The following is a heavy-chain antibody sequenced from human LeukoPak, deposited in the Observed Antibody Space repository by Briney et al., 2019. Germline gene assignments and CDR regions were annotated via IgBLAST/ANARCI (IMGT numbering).Heavy chain of an antibody. D-gene: IGHD3-22*01. CDR1: GGSISSYY. J-gene: IGHJ4*02. Sequence: PSEILSLTCTVSGGSISSYYWSWIRQPPGKGLEWIRYIYYSGSTNYNPSLKSRVTISVDTSKNQFSLKLSSVTAADTAVYYCARGYDSSGYSGYYFDYWGQGTLVTVSS. CDR2: IYYSGST. CDR3: ARGYDSSGYSGYYFDY. V-gene: IGHV4-59*08.